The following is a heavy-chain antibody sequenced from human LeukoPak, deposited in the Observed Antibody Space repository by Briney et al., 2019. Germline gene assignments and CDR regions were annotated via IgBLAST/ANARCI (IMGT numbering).Heavy chain of an antibody. CDR3: ACLGGVSAWAFDY. Sequence: PGGSLRLSCAASGFTFGNHGMNWVRQAPGKGLEWVALIYYDGSEQYYADSVKGRFTISRDNSKNTVDLQMNSLRAEDTALCFCACLGGVSAWAFDYWGQGILVTVSS. CDR1: GFTFGNHG. V-gene: IGHV3-33*01. CDR2: IYYDGSEQ. D-gene: IGHD3-16*01. J-gene: IGHJ4*02.